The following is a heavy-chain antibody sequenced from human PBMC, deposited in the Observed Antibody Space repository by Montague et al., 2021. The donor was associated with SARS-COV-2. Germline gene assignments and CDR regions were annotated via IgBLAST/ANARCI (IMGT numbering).Heavy chain of an antibody. V-gene: IGHV3-30*04. D-gene: IGHD3-10*01. CDR1: GFPFSSYA. Sequence: SLRLSCAASGFPFSSYAMHWVRQAPGKGLEWVAVISYDGSNKYYADSVKGRFTISRDNSKNTLYLQMNSLRAEDTAVYYCARSGEGFMVRGVINGMDVWGQGTTVTVSS. CDR2: ISYDGSNK. CDR3: ARSGEGFMVRGVINGMDV. J-gene: IGHJ6*02.